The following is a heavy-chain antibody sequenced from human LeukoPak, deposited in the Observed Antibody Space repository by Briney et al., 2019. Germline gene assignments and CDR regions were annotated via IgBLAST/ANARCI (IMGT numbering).Heavy chain of an antibody. CDR3: AKGRGVDDY. V-gene: IGHV3-23*01. CDR1: GVTFSSYA. J-gene: IGHJ4*02. D-gene: IGHD3-10*01. CDR2: ISGSGGSR. Sequence: PGGSLRLSCAASGVTFSSYAMSWVRQAPGERLEWVSAISGSGGSRYYADSVRGRLTISRDNSKNTLYLQMNSVRAEDTAVYFCAKGRGVDDYWGQGTLVTVSS.